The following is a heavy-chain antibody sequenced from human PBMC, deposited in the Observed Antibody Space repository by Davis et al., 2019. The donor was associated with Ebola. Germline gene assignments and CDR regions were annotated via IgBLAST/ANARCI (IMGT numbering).Heavy chain of an antibody. Sequence: GGSLRLSCKGSGYSFTSYWIVWVRQMPGKGLECMGIIFPGDSDTRYSPSFQGQVTISADKSISTAYLQWSSLKASDTAMYYCARLTSSSWFYGMDVWGQGTTVTVSS. V-gene: IGHV5-51*01. J-gene: IGHJ6*02. D-gene: IGHD6-13*01. CDR2: IFPGDSDT. CDR1: GYSFTSYW. CDR3: ARLTSSSWFYGMDV.